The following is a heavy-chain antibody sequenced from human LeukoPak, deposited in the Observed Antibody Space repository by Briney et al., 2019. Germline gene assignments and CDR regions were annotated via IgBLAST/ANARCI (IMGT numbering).Heavy chain of an antibody. V-gene: IGHV3-30*02. CDR2: IRYDGSNK. J-gene: IGHJ4*02. D-gene: IGHD5-12*01. Sequence: GGSLRLSCAASGFTFSSYGMHWVRQAPGKGLEWVAFIRYDGSNKYYADSVKGRFTISRDNSKNPLYLQMNSLRAEDTAVYYCAKGGSGYDFDYFDYWGQGTLVTVSS. CDR1: GFTFSSYG. CDR3: AKGGSGYDFDYFDY.